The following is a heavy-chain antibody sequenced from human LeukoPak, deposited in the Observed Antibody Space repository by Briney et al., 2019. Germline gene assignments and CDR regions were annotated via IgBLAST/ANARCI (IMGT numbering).Heavy chain of an antibody. CDR3: ARGRQLSYYDFWSGYSGGDY. V-gene: IGHV1-8*02. CDR1: GYTFTSYG. Sequence: ASVKVSCKASGYTFTSYGISWVRQAPGQGLEWMGWMNPNSGNTGYAQKFQGRVTMTRNTSISTAYMELSSLRSEDTAVYYCARGRQLSYYDFWSGYSGGDYWGQGTLVTVSS. CDR2: MNPNSGNT. J-gene: IGHJ4*02. D-gene: IGHD3-3*01.